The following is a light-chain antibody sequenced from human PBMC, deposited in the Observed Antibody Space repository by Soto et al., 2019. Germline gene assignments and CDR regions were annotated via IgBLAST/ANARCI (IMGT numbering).Light chain of an antibody. CDR2: DDS. Sequence: QSALTQPASVSGSPGQSITISCTGTSSDVGGYNYVSWYQQHPGKAPKLLIYDDSNRPSGVSNRFSGSKSGTTASLTISGLQDEDEADYYCSSYTSSSPRRYVFGTGTKLTVL. CDR1: SSDVGGYNY. V-gene: IGLV2-14*01. CDR3: SSYTSSSPRRYV. J-gene: IGLJ1*01.